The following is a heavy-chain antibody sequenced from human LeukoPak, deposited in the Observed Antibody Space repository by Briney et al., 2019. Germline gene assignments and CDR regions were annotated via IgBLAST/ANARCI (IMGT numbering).Heavy chain of an antibody. V-gene: IGHV4-59*01. CDR2: IYYSGST. CDR3: AKEEKDYDSSGYYPPFDY. J-gene: IGHJ4*02. CDR1: GGSIGSYY. Sequence: SETLSLTCTVSGGSIGSYYWSWIRQPPGKGLEWIGYIYYSGSTNYNPSLKSRVTISVDTSKNQFSLKLSSVTAADTAVYYCAKEEKDYDSSGYYPPFDYWGQGTLVTVSS. D-gene: IGHD3-22*01.